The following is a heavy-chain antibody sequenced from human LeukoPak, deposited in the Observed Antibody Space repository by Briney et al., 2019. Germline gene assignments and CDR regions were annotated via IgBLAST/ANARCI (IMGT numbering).Heavy chain of an antibody. V-gene: IGHV1-2*06. CDR3: AASALYYDFWSGYYINWFDP. J-gene: IGHJ5*02. D-gene: IGHD3-3*01. CDR1: GGTFSSYA. Sequence: ASVKVSRKASGGTFSSYAISWVRQAPGQGLEWMGRINPNSGGTNYAQKFQGRVTMTRDTSISTAYMELSRLRSDDTAVYYCAASALYYDFWSGYYINWFDPWGQGTLVTVSS. CDR2: INPNSGGT.